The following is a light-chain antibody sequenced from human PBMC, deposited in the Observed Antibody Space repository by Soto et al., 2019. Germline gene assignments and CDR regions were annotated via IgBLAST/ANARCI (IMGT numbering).Light chain of an antibody. CDR3: QVWDSSSDHRVV. CDR1: NIAIKS. CDR2: DDG. Sequence: SSELTQAPSVSVAPGQTARITCGGNNIAIKSVHWYQQKPGQAPVLVVYDDGDRPSGIPERCSGSNSGNTATLTITRVEAGDEADYHCQVWDSSSDHRVVFGGGTKLTVL. J-gene: IGLJ2*01. V-gene: IGLV3-21*02.